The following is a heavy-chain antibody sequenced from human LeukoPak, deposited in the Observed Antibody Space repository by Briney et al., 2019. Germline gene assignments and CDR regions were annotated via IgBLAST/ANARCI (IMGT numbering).Heavy chain of an antibody. V-gene: IGHV2-5*02. Sequence: VSGPTLLPPTSTLTLTSTLIGIALRTPGADVGSISQPRAKTLEWPPLIYWDDDVHYRPSLKSRLTITKKTSKNQVVLTMTNMDPVDTATDYGAQQRGTVTYYWGQGTLVTVSS. CDR3: AQQRGTVTYY. D-gene: IGHD4-17*01. CDR2: IYWDDDV. CDR1: GIALRTPGAD. J-gene: IGHJ4*02.